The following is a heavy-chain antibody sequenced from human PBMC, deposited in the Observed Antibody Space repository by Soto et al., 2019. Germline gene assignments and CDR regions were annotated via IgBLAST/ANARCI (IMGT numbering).Heavy chain of an antibody. D-gene: IGHD3-16*01. CDR1: GYTFTKYG. CDR2: ISGSSGKA. V-gene: IGHV1-18*01. CDR3: AREMSGLGGEYDY. Sequence: QVQLVQSGAEVKNPGASVKVSCKTSGYTFTKYGVGWVRQAPGQGLEWMGWISGSSGKANYAEKVQGRITLTIDTSTSTAYIELRSLRSDDTAVYYCAREMSGLGGEYDYWGHGTLVTVSS. J-gene: IGHJ4*01.